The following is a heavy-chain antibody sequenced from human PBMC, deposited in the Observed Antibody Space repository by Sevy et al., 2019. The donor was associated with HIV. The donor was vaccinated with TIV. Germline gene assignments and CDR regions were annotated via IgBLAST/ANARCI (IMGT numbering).Heavy chain of an antibody. D-gene: IGHD6-13*01. CDR3: VRAIAADGSF. V-gene: IGHV3-7*01. CDR1: GFTLNNYW. Sequence: GGSLRLSCLASGFTLNNYWMNWVRQALGKGLEWVANIKQDGSVKYYVDSVKGRFTIPRDKARKLVFLQMNSLRVEDTALYYCVRAIAADGSFWGQGALVTVSS. CDR2: IKQDGSVK. J-gene: IGHJ4*02.